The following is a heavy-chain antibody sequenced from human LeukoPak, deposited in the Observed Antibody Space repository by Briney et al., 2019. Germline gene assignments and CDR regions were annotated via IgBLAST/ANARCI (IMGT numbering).Heavy chain of an antibody. D-gene: IGHD4-17*01. CDR3: AAGYGDFFDF. CDR2: FKPEEGES. J-gene: IGHJ4*02. V-gene: IGHV1-24*01. Sequence: ASVTVSCKVSEYTLSEVFMHWVRQAPGKGLEWMGGFKPEEGESVYAQKFQGRVIMTEDTSTDTAYMELTSLKSEDTAVYYCAAGYGDFFDFWGQGTLATVSS. CDR1: EYTLSEVF.